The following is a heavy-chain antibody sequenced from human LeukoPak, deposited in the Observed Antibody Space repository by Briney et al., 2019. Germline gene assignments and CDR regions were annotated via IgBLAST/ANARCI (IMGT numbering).Heavy chain of an antibody. Sequence: ASVKVSCKASGGTFTSYYIHWVRQAPGQGLEWMGLINPSGGSTSYAQKFQGRVIMTRDTSTSTVYMELSSLTSEDTAVYYCARDSAFEWLPQVFYFDYWGQGTLVTDSS. D-gene: IGHD3-9*01. V-gene: IGHV1-46*01. CDR3: ARDSAFEWLPQVFYFDY. CDR2: INPSGGST. CDR1: GGTFTSYY. J-gene: IGHJ4*02.